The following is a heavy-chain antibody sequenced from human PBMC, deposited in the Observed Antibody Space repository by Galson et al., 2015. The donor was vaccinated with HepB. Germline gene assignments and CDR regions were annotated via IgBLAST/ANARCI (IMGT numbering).Heavy chain of an antibody. V-gene: IGHV3-30*03. CDR3: TSGKPPIILGPTTGDFDS. CDR2: ITYDGSDK. D-gene: IGHD1-26*01. Sequence: SLRLSCAASGFIFSNYGMHWVRQAPGKGLEWVAGITYDGSDKYYTDSVKGRFTVSRDNSKNTLYLKMNSLRVEDTAVYYCTSGKPPIILGPTTGDFDSWGQGTLVTVSS. CDR1: GFIFSNYG. J-gene: IGHJ4*02.